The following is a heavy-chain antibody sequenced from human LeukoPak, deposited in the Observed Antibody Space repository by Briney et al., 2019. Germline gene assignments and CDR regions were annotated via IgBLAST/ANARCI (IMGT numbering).Heavy chain of an antibody. V-gene: IGHV4-59*01. CDR3: ARGGCSSTSCYD. D-gene: IGHD2-2*01. J-gene: IGHJ4*02. CDR2: IYYSGST. Sequence: SETLSLTCTVSGGSISSYYWSWIRQPPGKGLEWIGYIYYSGSTNYNPSLKSRVTISVDTSKNQFSLKLSSVTAADTAVYYCARGGCSSTSCYDWGQGTLVAVSS. CDR1: GGSISSYY.